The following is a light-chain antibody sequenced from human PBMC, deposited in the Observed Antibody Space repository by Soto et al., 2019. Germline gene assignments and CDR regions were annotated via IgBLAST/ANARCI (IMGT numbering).Light chain of an antibody. CDR2: HAS. Sequence: DLQMTQSPSTLSASVGDRVTITCRASQSISEWLAWYQQKPGRAPKLLIYHASRLGTGVPSRFSGSGSGTEFTLTISSLQPDDFATYYCQQYNSYSPLTFGQGTKVDI. V-gene: IGKV1-5*01. CDR3: QQYNSYSPLT. CDR1: QSISEW. J-gene: IGKJ1*01.